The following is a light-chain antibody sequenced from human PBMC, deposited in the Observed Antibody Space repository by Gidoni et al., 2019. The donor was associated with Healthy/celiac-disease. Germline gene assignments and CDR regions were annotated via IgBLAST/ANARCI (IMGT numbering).Light chain of an antibody. CDR1: QSVSHY. CDR3: QQRSNWPSWT. CDR2: DAS. Sequence: EIVLTQSPATLSLSPGERATLSCRASQSVSHYLALYQQKPGQAPRLLIYDASNRATGIPARFSGSRSGTDFTLTISSLEPEDFAVYYCQQRSNWPSWTFGQGTKVEIK. J-gene: IGKJ1*01. V-gene: IGKV3-11*01.